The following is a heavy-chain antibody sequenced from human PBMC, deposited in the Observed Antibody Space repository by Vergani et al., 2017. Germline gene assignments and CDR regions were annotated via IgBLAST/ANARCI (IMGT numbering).Heavy chain of an antibody. J-gene: IGHJ5*02. V-gene: IGHV4-59*01. D-gene: IGHD6-19*01. CDR1: GGSISSYY. Sequence: QVQLQESGPGLVKPSETLSLTCTVSGGSISSYYWSWIRQPPGKGLEWIGYIYYSGSTNYNPSLKSRVTISVDTSKNQFSLKLSSVTAADTAVYDCARVPWRAVGNWFDPWGQGTLVTVSS. CDR2: IYYSGST. CDR3: ARVPWRAVGNWFDP.